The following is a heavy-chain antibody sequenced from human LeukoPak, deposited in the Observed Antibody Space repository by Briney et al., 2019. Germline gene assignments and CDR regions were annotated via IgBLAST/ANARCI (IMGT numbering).Heavy chain of an antibody. CDR2: IYHSGST. V-gene: IGHV4-38-2*01. CDR1: GCSIRSGDY. J-gene: IGHJ4*02. CDR3: ARNRSLTTTPGFDH. D-gene: IGHD4-11*01. Sequence: SPSETLSLTCAVSGCSIRSGDYWGWIRKSPGKGLEWIGSIYHSGSTHYNPSLKSRVTISVDTSKNQFSLMLSSVTAADTAVYYCARNRSLTTTPGFDHWGQGTLVTVSS.